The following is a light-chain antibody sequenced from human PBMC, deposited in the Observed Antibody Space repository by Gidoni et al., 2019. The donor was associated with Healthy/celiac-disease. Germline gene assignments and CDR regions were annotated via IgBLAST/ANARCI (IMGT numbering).Light chain of an antibody. J-gene: IGKJ1*01. CDR2: AAS. CDR3: QQATT. V-gene: IGKV3-11*01. CDR1: QSVSSY. Sequence: EIVLTQSPATLSLSPGERATLSCRASQSVSSYLAWYQQKPGQAPRLLIYAASNRATGIPARFSGSGSGTDFTLTISSLEPEDFAVYYCQQATTFGQGTKVEIK.